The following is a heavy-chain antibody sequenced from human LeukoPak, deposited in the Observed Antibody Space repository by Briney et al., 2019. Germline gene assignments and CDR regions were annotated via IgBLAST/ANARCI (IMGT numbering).Heavy chain of an antibody. D-gene: IGHD3-10*01. CDR1: GGSISSYY. CDR2: IYTSGST. J-gene: IGHJ4*02. CDR3: ARDGGGSGSSRYFDY. V-gene: IGHV4-4*07. Sequence: PETLSLTCTVSGGSISSYYWSWIRQLAGKGLEWIGRIYTSGSTNYNPSLKSRVTMSVDTSKNQFSLKLSSVTAADTAVYYCARDGGGSGSSRYFDYWGQGTLVTVSS.